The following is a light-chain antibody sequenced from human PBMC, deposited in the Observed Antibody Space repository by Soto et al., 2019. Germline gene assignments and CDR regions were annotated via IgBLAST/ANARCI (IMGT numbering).Light chain of an antibody. J-gene: IGKJ1*01. V-gene: IGKV1-6*01. CDR3: LQDYNYPRT. CDR2: AAS. CDR1: QNITNY. Sequence: IQLTQSPSSLSASVGDRVAITCRASQNITNYFNWYQQKPGKAPKLLISAASFLQSGVPSRFSGSGSGTDFTLTISSLQPEDFATYYCLQDYNYPRTFGQGTKVDIK.